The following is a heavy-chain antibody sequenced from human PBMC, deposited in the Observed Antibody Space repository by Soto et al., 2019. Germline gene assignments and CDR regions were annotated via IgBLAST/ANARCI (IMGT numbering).Heavy chain of an antibody. CDR3: ANGRATYGLLTHDY. CDR2: LTGSSSNI. V-gene: IGHV3-21*02. Sequence: DVQLVESGGGLVKPGGSLRLSCAASGFNFSTYGMNWVRQAPGKGLEWISTLTGSSSNIYYADSVKGRFAISRDNSRNTLYLQMNSLTAEDTAVYYCANGRATYGLLTHDYWGQGTLVTVSS. D-gene: IGHD3-10*01. J-gene: IGHJ4*02. CDR1: GFNFSTYG.